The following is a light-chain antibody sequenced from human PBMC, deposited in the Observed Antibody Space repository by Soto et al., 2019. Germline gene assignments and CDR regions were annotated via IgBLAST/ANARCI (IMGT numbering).Light chain of an antibody. Sequence: QSVLTQPPSASGTPGQRVTMSCSGSTSNIGSNSVYWYQQLPGTAPKLLIYTNDQRPSGVPDRFSGSKSGTSASLAISGLQSEDEADYHCAAWDDSLNGPVFGGGTKVTVL. CDR2: TND. CDR3: AAWDDSLNGPV. V-gene: IGLV1-44*01. J-gene: IGLJ2*01. CDR1: TSNIGSNS.